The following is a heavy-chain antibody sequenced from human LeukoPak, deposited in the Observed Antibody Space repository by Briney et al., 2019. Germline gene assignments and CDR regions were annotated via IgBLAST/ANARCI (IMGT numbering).Heavy chain of an antibody. J-gene: IGHJ3*02. V-gene: IGHV3-30*18. CDR1: GFTFSSYG. CDR2: ISYDGSNK. D-gene: IGHD3-9*01. Sequence: PGGSLRLSCAASGFTFSSYGMHWVRQAPGKGLEWVAVISYDGSNKYYADSVKGRFTISRDNSKNTLYLQMNSLRAEDTAVYYCAKDLSDILTSAFDIWGQGTVVTVSS. CDR3: AKDLSDILTSAFDI.